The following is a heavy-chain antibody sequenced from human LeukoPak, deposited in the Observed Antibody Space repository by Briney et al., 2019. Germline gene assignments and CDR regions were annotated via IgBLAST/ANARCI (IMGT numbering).Heavy chain of an antibody. J-gene: IGHJ4*02. CDR3: ARERTLFPCYISGYFDY. D-gene: IGHD3-22*01. CDR1: GGSISSSSYY. Sequence: SETLSLTCTVSGGSISSSSYYWGWIRQPPGRGLEWIGSIYYSGSTYYNPSLKSRVTKSVDTSKNKFSLKLSYVTAADTAVYYCARERTLFPCYISGYFDYWGQGILVTVSS. CDR2: IYYSGST. V-gene: IGHV4-39*07.